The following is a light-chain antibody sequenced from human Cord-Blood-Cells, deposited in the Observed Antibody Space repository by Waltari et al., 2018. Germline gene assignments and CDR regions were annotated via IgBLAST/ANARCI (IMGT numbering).Light chain of an antibody. V-gene: IGLV2-8*01. J-gene: IGLJ2*01. Sequence: QSAPTQPPSASGSPGPSVTISCTVTSSDVGGYNYVSWYQQHPGKAPKLMIYEVSKRPSGVPDRFSGSKSGNTASLTVSGLQAEDEADYYCSSYAGSNNLVFGGGTKLTVL. CDR1: SSDVGGYNY. CDR2: EVS. CDR3: SSYAGSNNLV.